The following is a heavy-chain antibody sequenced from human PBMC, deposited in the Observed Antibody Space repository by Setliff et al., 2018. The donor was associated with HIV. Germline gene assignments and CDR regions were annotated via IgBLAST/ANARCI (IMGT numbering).Heavy chain of an antibody. CDR2: INPSGGAT. CDR3: ARVKQQLAPFDY. J-gene: IGHJ4*02. V-gene: IGHV1-46*01. Sequence: ASVKVSCKASGYSFTTYFLHWVRQAPGQGPEWLGIINPSGGATEYAQKFQGRVTMTSDTSTSTVYMELRSLKSEDTAVYHCARVKQQLAPFDYWGEGTLVTVSS. CDR1: GYSFTTYF. D-gene: IGHD6-13*01.